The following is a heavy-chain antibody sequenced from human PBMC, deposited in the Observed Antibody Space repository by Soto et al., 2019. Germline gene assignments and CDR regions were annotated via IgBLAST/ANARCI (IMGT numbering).Heavy chain of an antibody. D-gene: IGHD2-2*01. CDR3: ARYCSSTSCYPDAFDI. V-gene: IGHV4-59*01. Sequence: TSETLSLTCTVSGGSISSYYWSWIRQPPGKGLEWIGYIYYSGSTNYNPSLKSRVTISVDTSKNQFSLKLSSVTAADTAVYYCARYCSSTSCYPDAFDIWGQGTMVTVS. J-gene: IGHJ3*02. CDR2: IYYSGST. CDR1: GGSISSYY.